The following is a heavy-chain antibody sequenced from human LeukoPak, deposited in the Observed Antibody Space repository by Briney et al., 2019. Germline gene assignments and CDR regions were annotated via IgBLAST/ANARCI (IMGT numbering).Heavy chain of an antibody. D-gene: IGHD5-18*01. V-gene: IGHV3-49*03. Sequence: GGSLRLSCTSSGVTFGADAVSWFRQAPGKGLEWVAFIRSKTFGGTTEYAASVKGRCTMSRDDSKSIAYLQMNSLKTEDTAVYYCTRYSGRTDYWGQGTLVCVSS. CDR1: GVTFGADA. J-gene: IGHJ4*02. CDR3: TRYSGRTDY. CDR2: IRSKTFGGTT.